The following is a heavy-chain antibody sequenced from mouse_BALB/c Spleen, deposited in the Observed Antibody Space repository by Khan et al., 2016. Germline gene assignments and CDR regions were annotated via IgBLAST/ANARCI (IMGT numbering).Heavy chain of an antibody. Sequence: EVQLQESGPGLVKPSQSLSLTCTVTGYSITSDYACNWIRHLPGDKLEWSCYISYTGSTSYTPSLKGRISITRDTSTTQFFLRLNYVTTEDTATYYGAGERGWFAYWGQGTPVTVSA. CDR3: AGERGWFAY. V-gene: IGHV3-2*02. CDR2: ISYTGST. CDR1: GYSITSDYA. J-gene: IGHJ3*01.